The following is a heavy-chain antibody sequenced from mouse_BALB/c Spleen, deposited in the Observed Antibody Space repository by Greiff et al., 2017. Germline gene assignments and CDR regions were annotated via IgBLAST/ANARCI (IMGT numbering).Heavy chain of an antibody. CDR2: IYPGSGST. V-gene: IGHV1S22*01. J-gene: IGHJ4*01. Sequence: KQPGSELVRPGASVKLSCKASGYTFTSYWMLWVKQRHGQGLEWIGNIYPGSGSTTYDEKFKSKGTLTVDTSSSTAYMHLSSRTSEDSAVYDWAREGTGWGAMDYWGQGTAVTVAS. CDR3: AREGTGWGAMDY. CDR1: GYTFTSYW. D-gene: IGHD2-3*01.